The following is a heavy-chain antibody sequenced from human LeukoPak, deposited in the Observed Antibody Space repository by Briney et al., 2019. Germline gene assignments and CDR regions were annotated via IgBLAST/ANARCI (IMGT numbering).Heavy chain of an antibody. D-gene: IGHD4-17*01. V-gene: IGHV3-21*04. CDR2: ISSSSSYT. CDR3: AKDCGDYEGSNWFDP. J-gene: IGHJ5*02. CDR1: GFTFSSYS. Sequence: GGSLRLSCAASGFTFSSYSMNWVRQAPGKGLEWVSSISSSSSYTYYADSVKGRFTISRDNSKNTLYLQMNSLRAEDTAVYYCAKDCGDYEGSNWFDPWGQGTLVTVSS.